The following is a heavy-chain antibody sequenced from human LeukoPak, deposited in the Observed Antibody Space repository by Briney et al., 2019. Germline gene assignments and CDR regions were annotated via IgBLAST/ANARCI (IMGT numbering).Heavy chain of an antibody. CDR2: IKHDGSEK. CDR1: GFTFSSYW. CDR3: ARREAYYDFWSGYYHFDY. Sequence: GGSLRLSCAASGFTFSSYWMSRVRQAPGKGLEWVANIKHDGSEKYYVDSVKGRFTISRDNAKNSLYLQMNSLRAEDTAVYYCARREAYYDFWSGYYHFDYWGQGTLVTVSS. J-gene: IGHJ4*02. D-gene: IGHD3-3*01. V-gene: IGHV3-7*03.